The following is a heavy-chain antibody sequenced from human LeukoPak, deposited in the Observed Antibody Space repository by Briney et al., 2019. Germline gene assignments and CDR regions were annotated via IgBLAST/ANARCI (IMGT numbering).Heavy chain of an antibody. J-gene: IGHJ4*02. D-gene: IGHD3-22*01. Sequence: PSETLSLTCTVSGGSISSYYWSWIRQPPGKGLEWIGYIYHSGSTYYNPSLKSRVTISVDRSKNQFSLKLSSVTAADTAVYYCARGSPDSSGYYGDFDYWGQGTLVTVSS. V-gene: IGHV4-59*12. CDR3: ARGSPDSSGYYGDFDY. CDR1: GGSISSYY. CDR2: IYHSGST.